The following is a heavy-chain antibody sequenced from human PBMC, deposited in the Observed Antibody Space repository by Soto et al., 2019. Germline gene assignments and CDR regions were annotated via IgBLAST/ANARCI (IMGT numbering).Heavy chain of an antibody. CDR2: IYWDDDK. CDR3: VLRRGRNFSDA. V-gene: IGHV2-5*02. CDR1: GFSLSTSGVG. D-gene: IGHD3-9*01. J-gene: IGHJ1*01. Sequence: ESGPTLVNPTQTLTLTCTFSGFSLSTSGVGVGWIRQPPGKALEWLAVIYWDDDKRYSPSLKSRLTITKDTSKNQVVLTMTNMDPVDTATYYCVLRRGRNFSDAWGQGTLVTVSS.